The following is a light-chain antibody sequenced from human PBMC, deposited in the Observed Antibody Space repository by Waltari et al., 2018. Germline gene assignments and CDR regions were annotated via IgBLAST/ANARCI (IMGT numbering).Light chain of an antibody. CDR3: NSRDSSGNHYVV. J-gene: IGLJ2*01. V-gene: IGLV3-19*01. CDR1: SLSNYY. Sequence: SSELTQDPAVSVVLGQTVRITCHGDSLSNYYASCSQQKPGQAPILVIYGKNNRPSGIPDRFSGSSSGNTASLTITGAQAEDEADYYCNSRDSSGNHYVVFGGGTKLTVL. CDR2: GKN.